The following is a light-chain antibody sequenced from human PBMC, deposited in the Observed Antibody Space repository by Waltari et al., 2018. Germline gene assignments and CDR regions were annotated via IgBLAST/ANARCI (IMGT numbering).Light chain of an antibody. CDR3: QERSDWRGLT. CDR1: QSFNNY. V-gene: IGKV3-11*01. Sequence: EIVLTQSPATLSLSPGERAVLSCRASQSFNNYLAWYQQKPGQVPRLLIYDASTRATGIEARFSGSGSGTDFTLTISSLEPEDSAVYYCQERSDWRGLTFGPGTKVDIK. J-gene: IGKJ3*01. CDR2: DAS.